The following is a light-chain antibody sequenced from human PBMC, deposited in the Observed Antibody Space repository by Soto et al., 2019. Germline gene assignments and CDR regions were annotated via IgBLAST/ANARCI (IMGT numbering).Light chain of an antibody. J-gene: IGKJ2*02. CDR2: DAS. Sequence: EIVLTQSPATLSLSPGERATLSCRASQSVSIYLAWYQQKPGQAPRLLIYDASNRATGIPARFSGSGSGTDFTLTISSLEPGDFAVYYCKQRSNWPGTFGQGTKLEIK. V-gene: IGKV3-11*01. CDR3: KQRSNWPGT. CDR1: QSVSIY.